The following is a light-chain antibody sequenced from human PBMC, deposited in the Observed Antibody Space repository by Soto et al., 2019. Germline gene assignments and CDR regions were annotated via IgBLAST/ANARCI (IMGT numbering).Light chain of an antibody. CDR2: ASS. Sequence: EIVLTQSPGTLSLSPGERATLSCRASQSVSTSNLAWYQQKPGQPPRLLIYASSTRATGIPDRFSGSGAGTDFTLTISRLEPEDFAVYYCQQFGSSPPIYTFGQGTKLEI. CDR3: QQFGSSPPIYT. CDR1: QSVSTSN. V-gene: IGKV3-20*01. J-gene: IGKJ2*01.